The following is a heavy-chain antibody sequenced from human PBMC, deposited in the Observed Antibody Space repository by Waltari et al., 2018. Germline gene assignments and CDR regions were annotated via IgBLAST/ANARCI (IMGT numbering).Heavy chain of an antibody. J-gene: IGHJ4*02. CDR1: EFTFSACN. CDR2: IHFDGNQK. D-gene: IGHD7-27*01. V-gene: IGHV3-30*02. CDR3: VKDWNWGFDY. Sequence: QVQLVESGGGVVQPGGSLRLSCAASEFTFSACNMHWVRQAPDKGREWVTLIHFDGNQKYYADSVKGRFTISRDNSKNTLFLQMNSLRVEDTAVYYCVKDWNWGFDYWGQGTLVTVYS.